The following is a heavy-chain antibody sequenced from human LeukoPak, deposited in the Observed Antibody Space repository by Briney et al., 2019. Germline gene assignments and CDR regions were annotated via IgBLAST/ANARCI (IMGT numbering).Heavy chain of an antibody. CDR3: TSPKERGDYYDSRMQLDYNYYYMAV. V-gene: IGHV3-73*01. CDR1: GFTYRGSA. J-gene: IGHJ6*03. D-gene: IGHD3-22*01. Sequence: GVSLRLSCAACGFTYRGSAMHWLRGASGQAGEGVGRIRSKAKNYATGYAAALKDRFTISRDDSKNMAYLQMNSLKTEDTAVYYCTSPKERGDYYDSRMQLDYNYYYMAVWGKGTTVTVSS. CDR2: IRSKAKNYAT.